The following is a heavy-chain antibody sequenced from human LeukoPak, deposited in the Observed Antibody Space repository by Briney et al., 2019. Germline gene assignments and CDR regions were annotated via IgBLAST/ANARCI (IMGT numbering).Heavy chain of an antibody. J-gene: IGHJ4*02. D-gene: IGHD6-19*01. CDR2: IYYGGST. CDR1: GGSISSYY. Sequence: SETLSLTCTVSGGSISSYYWSWIRQPPGKGLEWIGYIYYGGSTNYNPSLKSRVTISVDTSKNQFSLKLSSVTAADTAVYYCARGREQWLAHPLFDYWGQGTLVTVSS. CDR3: ARGREQWLAHPLFDY. V-gene: IGHV4-59*01.